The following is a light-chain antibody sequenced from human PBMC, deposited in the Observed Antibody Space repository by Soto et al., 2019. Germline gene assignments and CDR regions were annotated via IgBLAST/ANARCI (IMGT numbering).Light chain of an antibody. CDR1: QSVSSN. CDR2: GAS. V-gene: IGKV3-15*01. Sequence: EIVMTQSPANLSVSPGERATLSCRASQSVSSNLAWYQQKPGQGPRLLIYGASTRATSILARFSGSGSGTEFTLPINSLQSEDFAVYYCQQYNKWPPYTFGQGTKLEIK. J-gene: IGKJ2*01. CDR3: QQYNKWPPYT.